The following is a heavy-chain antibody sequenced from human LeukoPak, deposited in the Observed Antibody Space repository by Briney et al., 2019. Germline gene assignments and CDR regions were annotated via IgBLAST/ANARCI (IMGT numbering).Heavy chain of an antibody. V-gene: IGHV1-2*02. CDR2: INPNSGGT. Sequence: ASVKVSCKASGYTFTGYYMHWVRQAPGQGLEWMGWINPNSGGTNYAQKFQGRVTMTRDTSISTAYMELSRLRSDDTAVYYCAKGDPAPRITMVRARNNWFDPWGQGTLVTVSS. J-gene: IGHJ5*02. CDR3: AKGDPAPRITMVRARNNWFDP. CDR1: GYTFTGYY. D-gene: IGHD3-10*01.